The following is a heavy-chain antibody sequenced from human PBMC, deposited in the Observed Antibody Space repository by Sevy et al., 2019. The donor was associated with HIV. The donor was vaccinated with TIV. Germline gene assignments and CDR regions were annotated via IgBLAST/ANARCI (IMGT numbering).Heavy chain of an antibody. J-gene: IGHJ6*02. Sequence: SETLSLTCTVSGGFVTSTSYHWAWIRQSPGKGLEWIGSIYNSGSTYYNPSLKSRVTISVHTSKNQFSLKLSSVTAADTAVYYCARRYCSSTSCYVPGYYGMDVWGQGTTVTVSS. D-gene: IGHD2-2*01. CDR2: IYNSGST. CDR3: ARRYCSSTSCYVPGYYGMDV. V-gene: IGHV4-39*01. CDR1: GGFVTSTSYH.